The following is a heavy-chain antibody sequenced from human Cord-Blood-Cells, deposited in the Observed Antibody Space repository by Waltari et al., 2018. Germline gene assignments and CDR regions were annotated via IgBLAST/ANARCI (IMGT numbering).Heavy chain of an antibody. V-gene: IGHV4-34*01. D-gene: IGHD3-3*01. J-gene: IGHJ6*03. CDR2: INHSGST. CDR1: GGSFSGYS. Sequence: QVQLQQWGAGLLKPSETLSLTCAVYGGSFSGYSWSWICQPPGKGLEWIGEINHSGSTNYNPSLKSRVTISVDTSKNQFSLKLSSVTAADTAVYYCARGLGFLEWLYYYYYMDVWGKGTTVTVSS. CDR3: ARGLGFLEWLYYYYYMDV.